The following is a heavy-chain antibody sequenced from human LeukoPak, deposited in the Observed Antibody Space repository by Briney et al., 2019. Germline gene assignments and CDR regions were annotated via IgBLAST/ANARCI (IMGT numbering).Heavy chain of an antibody. D-gene: IGHD6-13*01. V-gene: IGHV3-7*01. CDR1: GFTFSSYW. J-gene: IGHJ4*02. CDR3: ARVSQQLDQAFDY. Sequence: PGGSLRLSCAASGFTFSSYWMSWVRQAPGKGLEWVANIKQDGSEKYYVDSVKGRFTISRDNAKNSLYLQMNSLRAEDTAVYYCARVSQQLDQAFDYWGQGTLVTVSS. CDR2: IKQDGSEK.